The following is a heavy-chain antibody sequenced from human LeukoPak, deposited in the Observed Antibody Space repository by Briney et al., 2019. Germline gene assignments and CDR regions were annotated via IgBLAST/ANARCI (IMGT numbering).Heavy chain of an antibody. Sequence: SVKVSCKASGSTFSSYAISWVRQAPGQGLEWMGGIIPIFGTANYAQKFQGRVTITADESTSTAYMELSSLRSEDTAVYYCARSGQQLGGDEYFQHWGQGTLVTVSS. D-gene: IGHD6-13*01. CDR3: ARSGQQLGGDEYFQH. J-gene: IGHJ1*01. CDR1: GSTFSSYA. V-gene: IGHV1-69*13. CDR2: IIPIFGTA.